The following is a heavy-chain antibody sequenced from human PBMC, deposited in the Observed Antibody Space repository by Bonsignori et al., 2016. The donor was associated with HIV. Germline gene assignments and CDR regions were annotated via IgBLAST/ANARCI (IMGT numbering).Heavy chain of an antibody. J-gene: IGHJ4*02. V-gene: IGHV1-18*01. CDR3: ASPHSSGYYYGPLLMLN. CDR2: ISAYNGNT. Sequence: ASVKVSCKASGYTFTSYGISWVRQAPGQGLEWMGWISAYNGNTNYAQKLQGRVTMTTDTSTSTAYMELRSLRSDDTAVYYCASPHSSGYYYGPLLMLNWGQGTLVTVSS. CDR1: GYTFTSYG. D-gene: IGHD3-22*01.